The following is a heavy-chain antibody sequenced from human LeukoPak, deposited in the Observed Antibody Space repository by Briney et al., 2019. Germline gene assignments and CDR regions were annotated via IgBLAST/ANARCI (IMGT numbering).Heavy chain of an antibody. V-gene: IGHV3-30-3*01. CDR1: GFTFSSYA. D-gene: IGHD5-24*01. CDR2: ISYDGSNK. Sequence: PGGSLRLSCAASGFTFSSYAMSWVRQAPGKGLEWVAVISYDGSNKYYADSVKGRFTISRDNSKNTLYLQMNSLRAEDTAVYYCASDRGYNDPKYDDDAFDIWGQGTMVTVSS. CDR3: ASDRGYNDPKYDDDAFDI. J-gene: IGHJ3*02.